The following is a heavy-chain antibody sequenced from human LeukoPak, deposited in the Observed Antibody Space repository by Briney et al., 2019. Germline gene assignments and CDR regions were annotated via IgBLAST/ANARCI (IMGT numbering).Heavy chain of an antibody. CDR3: AIMHGYYDGSGYWVQ. J-gene: IGHJ1*01. V-gene: IGHV3-23*01. CDR1: GFTFGSYG. Sequence: PGGSLRPSCAASGFTFGSYGMSWVRQAPGKGLEWVSFITPNADRTSYAGSVEGRFTISRDNPRYTLYMQMNSLRDEDTALYYCAIMHGYYDGSGYWVQWGQGTLVTVSS. CDR2: ITPNADRT. D-gene: IGHD3-22*01.